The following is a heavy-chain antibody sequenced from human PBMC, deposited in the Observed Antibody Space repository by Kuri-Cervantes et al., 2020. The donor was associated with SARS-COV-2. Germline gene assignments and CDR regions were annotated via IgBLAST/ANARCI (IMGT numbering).Heavy chain of an antibody. CDR1: GSTFSSYW. D-gene: IGHD1-26*01. CDR2: IKQDGSEK. J-gene: IGHJ6*03. Sequence: ETLSLTCAASGSTFSSYWMSWVRQAPGKGLEWVANIKQDGSEKYYVDSVKGRFTISRDNAKNSLYLQMNSLRAEDTAVYYCARDSGSYWSMTYYYMDVWGKGTTVTVSS. V-gene: IGHV3-7*01. CDR3: ARDSGSYWSMTYYYMDV.